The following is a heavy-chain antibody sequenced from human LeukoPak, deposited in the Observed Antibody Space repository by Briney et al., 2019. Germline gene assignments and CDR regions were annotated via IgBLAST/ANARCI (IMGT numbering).Heavy chain of an antibody. D-gene: IGHD3-10*01. V-gene: IGHV3-23*01. CDR2: ISGSGGST. J-gene: IGHJ4*02. Sequence: QSGGSLRLSCVASGFTFSSYGMSWVRQAPGKGLEWVSAISGSGGSTYYADSVKGRFTISRDNSKNTLYLQMNSLRAEDTAVYYCAKDGSELWLGGLGYYWGQGTLVTVSS. CDR3: AKDGSELWLGGLGYY. CDR1: GFTFSSYG.